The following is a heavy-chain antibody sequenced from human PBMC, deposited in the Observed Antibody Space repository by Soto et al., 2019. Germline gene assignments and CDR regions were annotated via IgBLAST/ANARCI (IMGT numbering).Heavy chain of an antibody. J-gene: IGHJ3*02. CDR3: AKERGVLDAFDI. CDR1: GFTSSTFV. V-gene: IGHV3-30*18. Sequence: QVQLVESGGGVVQPGRSLRLSCAASGFTSSTFVIHWVRQAPGKGLEWLAVISSDGNNQYYADSVKGRCTISRDNSKNTLYLQVNSLRAEDTAVYFCAKERGVLDAFDIWGQGTMVNVSS. D-gene: IGHD3-10*01. CDR2: ISSDGNNQ.